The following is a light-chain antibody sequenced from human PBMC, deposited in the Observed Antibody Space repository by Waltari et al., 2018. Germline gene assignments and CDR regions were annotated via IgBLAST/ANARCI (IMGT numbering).Light chain of an antibody. CDR2: AAS. CDR1: QTVSKF. V-gene: IGKV1-39*01. CDR3: QQTYTTPWT. Sequence: DIQMTQSPSSLSASVGDRVSITCRSSQTVSKFLNWYQQKPGEAPKLLIYAASTLQSGVPYRFRGGGSGTDFTLIISSLQPDDFATYFCQQTYTTPWTFGQGTRVDI. J-gene: IGKJ1*01.